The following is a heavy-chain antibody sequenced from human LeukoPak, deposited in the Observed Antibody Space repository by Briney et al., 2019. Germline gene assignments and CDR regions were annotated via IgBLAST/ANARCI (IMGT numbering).Heavy chain of an antibody. Sequence: SETLSLTCTVSGDSISSYYWSWIRQPPWKGLDGIGYIYYSGSTNYSPSLKSRVPISVDTSKNQFSLELSSVTAADTAVYYCARSERIIMILGGAFDIWGQGTVVTV. J-gene: IGHJ3*02. CDR3: ARSERIIMILGGAFDI. V-gene: IGHV4-59*08. D-gene: IGHD3-22*01. CDR1: GDSISSYY. CDR2: IYYSGST.